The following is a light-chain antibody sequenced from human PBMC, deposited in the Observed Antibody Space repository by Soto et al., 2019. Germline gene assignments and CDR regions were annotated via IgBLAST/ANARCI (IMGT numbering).Light chain of an antibody. CDR2: GNT. CDR3: QSYDSSPTVV. CDR1: SSNIGAGYD. V-gene: IGLV1-40*01. J-gene: IGLJ2*01. Sequence: QLVLTQPPSVSGAPGQRVTISCTGSSSNIGAGYDVHWYQQFPGTTPKFLIYGNTNRPSGVPDRFSASKSGTSASLDITGLQAEDEAEYFCQSYDSSPTVVFGGGTKVTVL.